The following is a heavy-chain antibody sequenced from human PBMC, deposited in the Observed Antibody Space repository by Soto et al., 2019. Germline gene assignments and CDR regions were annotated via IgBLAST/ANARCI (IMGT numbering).Heavy chain of an antibody. Sequence: PSETLSLTCTVSGGSISSYYWSWIRQPPGKGLEWIGYIYYSGSTNYNPSLKSRVTISVDTSKNQFSLKLSSVTAADTAVYYCARRNGSFFDIWGQGTMVTVSS. CDR1: GGSISSYY. CDR2: IYYSGST. CDR3: ARRNGSFFDI. J-gene: IGHJ3*02. D-gene: IGHD3-10*01. V-gene: IGHV4-59*08.